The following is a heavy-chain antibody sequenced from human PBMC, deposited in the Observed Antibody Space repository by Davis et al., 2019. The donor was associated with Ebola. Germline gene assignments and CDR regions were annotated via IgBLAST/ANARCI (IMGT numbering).Heavy chain of an antibody. CDR1: GFTFSSFG. Sequence: GESLKISCAASGFTFSSFGLTWVRQAPGKGLEWVSVLHRGGATYYADSVKGRFIVSRDNFKNTMYLRMYNLRADDTAVYYCASPPDDYADYWGQGTLVTVSS. D-gene: IGHD1-14*01. CDR2: LHRGGAT. V-gene: IGHV3-53*01. J-gene: IGHJ4*02. CDR3: ASPPDDYADY.